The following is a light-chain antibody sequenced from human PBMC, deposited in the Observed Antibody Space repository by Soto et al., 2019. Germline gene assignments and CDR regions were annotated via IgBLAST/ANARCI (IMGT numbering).Light chain of an antibody. CDR1: QSLGHF. Sequence: EIVLTQSPATLSVSPGVSATLSCRARQSLGHFLVWYQQKPGQAPRLLISDASMRATGIPARFSGSGSGTDFTLSINSLQPEDSAVYYCQQRSNWPVSFGGGTNVDIK. J-gene: IGKJ4*01. CDR3: QQRSNWPVS. V-gene: IGKV3-11*01. CDR2: DAS.